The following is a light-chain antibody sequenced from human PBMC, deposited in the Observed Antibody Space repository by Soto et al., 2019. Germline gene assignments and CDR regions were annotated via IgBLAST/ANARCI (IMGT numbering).Light chain of an antibody. CDR1: QSVNSN. V-gene: IGKV3D-15*01. CDR2: GTS. CDR3: QQYDNWPPFT. J-gene: IGKJ3*01. Sequence: EIVMTQSPATLSVSPGESATLSCRASQSVNSNLAWYQQKPGQAPRLLIYGTSTRATGIPARFSGSGSGTEFTLTISSLQSEDFAIYYCQQYDNWPPFTFGPRTKVDVK.